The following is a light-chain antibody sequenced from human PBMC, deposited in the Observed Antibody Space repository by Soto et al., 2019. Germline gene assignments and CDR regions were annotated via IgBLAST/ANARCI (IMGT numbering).Light chain of an antibody. J-gene: IGLJ1*01. CDR1: SSGIGAYNY. CDR2: EVS. V-gene: IGLV2-14*01. CDR3: SSYTSSSTPGV. Sequence: QSVLTQPASVSGSPGQSITISCTGTSSGIGAYNYVSWYQQHPGKAPKLMIYEVSNRPSGVSNRFSGSKSGNTASLTISGLQAEDEADYYCSSYTSSSTPGVFGTGTKVTVL.